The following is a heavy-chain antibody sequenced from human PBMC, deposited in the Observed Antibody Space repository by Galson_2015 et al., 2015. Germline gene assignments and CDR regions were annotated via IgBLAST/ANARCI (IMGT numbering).Heavy chain of an antibody. CDR2: IYYSGST. CDR1: GGSISSGGYY. Sequence: LSLTCTVSGGSISSGGYYWSWIRQHPGKGLEWIGYIYYSGSTYYNPSLKSRVTISVDTSKNQFSLKLSSVTAADTAVYYCARGSIAAANCWFDPWGQGTLVTVSS. D-gene: IGHD6-13*01. J-gene: IGHJ5*02. CDR3: ARGSIAAANCWFDP. V-gene: IGHV4-31*03.